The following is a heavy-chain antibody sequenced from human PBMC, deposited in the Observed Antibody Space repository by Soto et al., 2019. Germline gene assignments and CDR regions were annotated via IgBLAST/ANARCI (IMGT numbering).Heavy chain of an antibody. CDR3: ARALPVSRYCISIDCPRSGMDV. CDR1: GGSFSGYY. Sequence: PSETLSLTCAVYGGSFSGYYWSWVRQPPGKGLERIAEINHSGSTNYNPSLKSRVTISVDTSKNYFSLKLSFVTAADTAVYYCARALPVSRYCISIDCPRSGMDVWGQGTTVTVSS. V-gene: IGHV4-34*01. CDR2: INHSGST. D-gene: IGHD2-2*01. J-gene: IGHJ6*02.